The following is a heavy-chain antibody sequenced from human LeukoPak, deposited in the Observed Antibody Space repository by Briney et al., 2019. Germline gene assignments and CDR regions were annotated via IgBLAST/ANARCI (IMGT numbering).Heavy chain of an antibody. D-gene: IGHD5-18*01. V-gene: IGHV4-59*01. CDR2: IYYSGSA. Sequence: SETLSLTCTVSGGSISSYYWSWIRQPPGKGLEWIGYIYYSGSANYNPSLKSRVTISVDTSKNQFSLKLSSVTAADTAVYYCARVGDYSYGNYWGQGTLVTVSS. CDR3: ARVGDYSYGNY. CDR1: GGSISSYY. J-gene: IGHJ4*02.